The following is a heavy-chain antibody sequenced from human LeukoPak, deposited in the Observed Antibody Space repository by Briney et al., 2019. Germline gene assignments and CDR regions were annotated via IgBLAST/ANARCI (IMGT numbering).Heavy chain of an antibody. CDR3: AREGYYDSSGYQHDAFDI. J-gene: IGHJ3*02. CDR2: IIPIFGTA. V-gene: IGHV1-69*01. D-gene: IGHD3-22*01. Sequence: GASVTVSCTASGGTFSSYAISWVRQAPGQGLEWMGGIIPIFGTANYAQKFQGRVTITADESTSTAYMELSSLRSEDTAVYYCAREGYYDSSGYQHDAFDIWGQGTMVTVSS. CDR1: GGTFSSYA.